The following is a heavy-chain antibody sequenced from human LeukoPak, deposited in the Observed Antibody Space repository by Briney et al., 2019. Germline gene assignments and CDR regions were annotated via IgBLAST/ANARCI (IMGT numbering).Heavy chain of an antibody. Sequence: KSSETLSLTCTVSGGSINSGSYYWSWIRQPAGRGLEWIGRIFTSGSTSGSPNYNPSLKSRVTMSVDTSNNQFSLKLSSVTAADTAVYFCARDTPRGGHDYWGQGALVTVSS. CDR3: ARDTPRGGHDY. CDR2: IFTSGSTSGSP. J-gene: IGHJ4*02. D-gene: IGHD3-16*01. CDR1: GGSINSGSYY. V-gene: IGHV4-61*02.